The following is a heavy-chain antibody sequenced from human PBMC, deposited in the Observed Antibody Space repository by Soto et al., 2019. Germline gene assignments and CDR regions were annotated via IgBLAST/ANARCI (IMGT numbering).Heavy chain of an antibody. V-gene: IGHV4-59*03. CDR2: IFNSGIT. CDR3: ACGNRADRLYN. D-gene: IGHD3-22*01. CDR1: GGSIGTSY. J-gene: IGHJ4*02. Sequence: SETLSLTCTVSGGSIGTSYWSWVRQRPGKGLEWIGYIFNSGITNYNPSLKSRVTISAHTSKNQFSLTMTSVTAADTAVYYCACGNRADRLYNCGQGTLVTVSS.